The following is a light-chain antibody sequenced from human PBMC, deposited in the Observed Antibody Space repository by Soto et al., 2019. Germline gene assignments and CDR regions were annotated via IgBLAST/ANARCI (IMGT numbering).Light chain of an antibody. V-gene: IGKV1-5*03. CDR2: KAS. Sequence: DIQMTQSPSTLSASLGDRVTITCRASQSISTWLAWYQQKPGKAPKLLIYKASSLESGVPSRFSGSGSGTEFPLTISSLQADDFGTYYCQHYNSYWTFGQGTRVEIK. CDR1: QSISTW. J-gene: IGKJ1*01. CDR3: QHYNSYWT.